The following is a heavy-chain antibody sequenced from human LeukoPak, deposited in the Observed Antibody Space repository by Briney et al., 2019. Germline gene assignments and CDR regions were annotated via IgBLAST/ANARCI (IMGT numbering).Heavy chain of an antibody. CDR1: GGSISSYGYS. CDR3: ARVGLGSGGPFTNNWFDP. Sequence: SQTLSLTRAVSGGSISSYGYSWSWIRQPPGKALEWIGYIYHSGSTYYNPSLQSRVTISVDRSRNQFSLNLTSVTAADTAVYYCARVGLGSGGPFTNNWFDPWGQGTLVTVSS. J-gene: IGHJ5*02. D-gene: IGHD3-10*01. CDR2: IYHSGST. V-gene: IGHV4-30-2*01.